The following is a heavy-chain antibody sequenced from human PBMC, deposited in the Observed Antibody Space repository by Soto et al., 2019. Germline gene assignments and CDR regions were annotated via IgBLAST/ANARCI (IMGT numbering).Heavy chain of an antibody. J-gene: IGHJ4*02. CDR1: GFRFSSYG. V-gene: IGHV3-33*01. Sequence: QVQLVGSGGGVVQPGRSLRLSCAASGFRFSSYGMNWVRQSPGKGLEWVAVIWYDGSNKFYGNSVKGRFTISRDNSRNTLYLQMNSLRDEDTAVYYCATEGKDDSVKGGFDNWGQGTLVTVSS. D-gene: IGHD3-22*01. CDR2: IWYDGSNK. CDR3: ATEGKDDSVKGGFDN.